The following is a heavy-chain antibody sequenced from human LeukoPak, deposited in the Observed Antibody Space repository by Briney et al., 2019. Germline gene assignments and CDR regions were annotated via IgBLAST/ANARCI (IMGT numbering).Heavy chain of an antibody. CDR3: AKDGRASWFDP. J-gene: IGHJ5*02. CDR2: ISGGGGST. CDR1: GFTFSSYA. Sequence: PGGSLRLSCAASGFTFSSYAMGWVRQAPGKGLEGVSSISGGGGSTYYADSVKGRFTISRDNSKNMMYLQMDSLRAEDTAVYYCAKDGRASWFDPRGQGNLVTVSS. V-gene: IGHV3-23*01. D-gene: IGHD1-1*01.